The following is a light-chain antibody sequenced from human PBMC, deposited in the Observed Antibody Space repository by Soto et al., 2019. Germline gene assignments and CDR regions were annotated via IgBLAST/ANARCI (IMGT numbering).Light chain of an antibody. CDR2: GAS. Sequence: EIVMRQSPATLSVSPGERATLSCRASQSVSSNLAWYQQKPGQAPRLLIYGASTRATGIPARFSGSGSGTEFTLTISSLQSEDFAVYYCQQYNNWRGTFGQGTKVDIK. CDR1: QSVSSN. V-gene: IGKV3-15*01. CDR3: QQYNNWRGT. J-gene: IGKJ1*01.